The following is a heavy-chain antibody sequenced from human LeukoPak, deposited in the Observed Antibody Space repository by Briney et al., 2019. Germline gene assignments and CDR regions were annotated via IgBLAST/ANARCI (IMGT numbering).Heavy chain of an antibody. V-gene: IGHV1-46*01. Sequence: ASVKVSCKASGYTFTSYYMHWVRQAPGQGLEWTGIINPSGGRTSYAQKFQGRVTMTRDMSTSTVYMELSSLRSDDTAVYYCARGPGEGGSSGYYYGKPEDPAEYYFDYWGQGTLVTVSS. D-gene: IGHD3-22*01. CDR1: GYTFTSYY. CDR2: INPSGGRT. J-gene: IGHJ4*02. CDR3: ARGPGEGGSSGYYYGKPEDPAEYYFDY.